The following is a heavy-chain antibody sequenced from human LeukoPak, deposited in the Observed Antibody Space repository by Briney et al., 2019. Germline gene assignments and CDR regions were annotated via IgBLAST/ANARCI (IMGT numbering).Heavy chain of an antibody. CDR2: IRHDGSNK. CDR1: GFTFSDYG. D-gene: IGHD2-2*01. Sequence: GRPLRLSCAASGFTFSDYGMYWVRQAPGKGLEWVAVIRHDGSNKYYADSVKGRFTISRDNFKNTLYLQMNSLGAEDTAMYYCAKASSASPSCLNPWGQGTLVTVSS. CDR3: AKASSASPSCLNP. V-gene: IGHV3-33*06. J-gene: IGHJ5*02.